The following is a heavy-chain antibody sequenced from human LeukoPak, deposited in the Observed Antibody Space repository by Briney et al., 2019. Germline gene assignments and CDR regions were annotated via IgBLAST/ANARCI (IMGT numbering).Heavy chain of an antibody. CDR3: ARLVAGNPNAFDI. Sequence: GGSLRLSCAASGFTFSNYDMSGVRQAPGKGLKWVSGINWNGSGAGYADSVKGRFTISRDNAKNSLYLQMNSLRAEDTAVYYCARLVAGNPNAFDIWGQGTMVTVSS. CDR1: GFTFSNYD. CDR2: INWNGSGA. V-gene: IGHV3-20*04. J-gene: IGHJ3*02. D-gene: IGHD6-19*01.